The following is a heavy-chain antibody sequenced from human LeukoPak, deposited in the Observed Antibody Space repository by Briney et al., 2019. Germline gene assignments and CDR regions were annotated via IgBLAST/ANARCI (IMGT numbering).Heavy chain of an antibody. CDR3: ARGYGRYSGSYKDY. J-gene: IGHJ4*02. V-gene: IGHV4-4*02. Sequence: SETLSLTCAVSGGSISSSNWWSWVRQPPGKGLEWIGEIYHSGSTNYNPSLKSRVTISVDKSKNQFSLKLSSVTAADTAVYYCARGYGRYSGSYKDYWGQGTLVTVSS. CDR1: GGSISSSNW. D-gene: IGHD1-26*01. CDR2: IYHSGST.